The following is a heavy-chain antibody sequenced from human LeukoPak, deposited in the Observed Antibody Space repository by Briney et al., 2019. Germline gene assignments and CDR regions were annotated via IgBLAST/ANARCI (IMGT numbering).Heavy chain of an antibody. CDR2: ISSSGSTI. CDR1: GFTFSSYS. V-gene: IGHV3-48*04. D-gene: IGHD3-3*01. Sequence: PGGSLRLSCAASGFTFSSYSTNWVRQAPGKGLEWVSYISSSGSTIYYADSVKGRFTISRDNAKNSLYLQMNSLRAEDTAVYYCATHYDFWSGYPDAFDIWGQGTMVTVSS. J-gene: IGHJ3*02. CDR3: ATHYDFWSGYPDAFDI.